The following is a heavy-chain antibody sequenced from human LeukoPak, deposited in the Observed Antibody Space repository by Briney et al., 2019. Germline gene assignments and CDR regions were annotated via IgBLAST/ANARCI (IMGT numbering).Heavy chain of an antibody. CDR3: GRELDGSVDY. V-gene: IGHV3-7*01. D-gene: IGHD3-10*01. CDR2: IQQDGIKK. Sequence: GGSLRLSCAASGFTFSSYSMNWVRQAPGKGLEWVANIQQDGIKKYYVDSVEGRFTISRENAKNSLFLQMSSLRADGTAVYYCGRELDGSVDYWGQGTLVTVSS. J-gene: IGHJ4*02. CDR1: GFTFSSYS.